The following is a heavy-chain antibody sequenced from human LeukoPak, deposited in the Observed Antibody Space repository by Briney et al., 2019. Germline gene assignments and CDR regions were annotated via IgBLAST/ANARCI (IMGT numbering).Heavy chain of an antibody. J-gene: IGHJ6*02. Sequence: GGSLRPSCAATGFTFSSYEMNWVRQAPGKGLEWVSYISSSGSTIYYADSVKGRFTISRDNAKNSLYLQMNSLRAEDTAVYYCARDRSGSTKPAVWGQGTTVTVSS. V-gene: IGHV3-48*03. CDR2: ISSSGSTI. CDR1: GFTFSSYE. D-gene: IGHD1-26*01. CDR3: ARDRSGSTKPAV.